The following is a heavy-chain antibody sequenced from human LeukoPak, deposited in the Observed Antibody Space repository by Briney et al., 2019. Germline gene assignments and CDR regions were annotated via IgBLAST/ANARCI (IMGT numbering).Heavy chain of an antibody. J-gene: IGHJ4*02. Sequence: ASVKVSCKASGGTFSSYAITWVRQAPGQGLEWMGWINANNGNTNYAQNLQGRVTMTRDTSTSTAYMELRSLGSDDTAVYYCARGPIAAAGDYWGQGTLVTVSS. V-gene: IGHV1-18*01. CDR3: ARGPIAAAGDY. CDR1: GGTFSSYA. D-gene: IGHD6-13*01. CDR2: INANNGNT.